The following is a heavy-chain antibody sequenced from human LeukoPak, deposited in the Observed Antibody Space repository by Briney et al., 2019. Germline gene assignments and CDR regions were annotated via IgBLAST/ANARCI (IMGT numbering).Heavy chain of an antibody. CDR1: AGSITNTNYY. J-gene: IGHJ4*02. CDR3: ARDVPTGYHDY. CDR2: INYSGTT. D-gene: IGHD3-9*01. V-gene: IGHV4-39*07. Sequence: SETLPLTCTVSAGSITNTNYYWGWIRQPPGKGLEWIGSINYSGTTYYNPSLKSRLTISVDTSKNQFSLRLASVTAADTAVYYCARDVPTGYHDYWGQGTLVTVSS.